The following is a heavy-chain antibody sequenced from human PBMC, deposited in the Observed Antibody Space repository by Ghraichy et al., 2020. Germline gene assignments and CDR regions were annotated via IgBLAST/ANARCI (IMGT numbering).Heavy chain of an antibody. V-gene: IGHV4-4*09. J-gene: IGHJ4*02. CDR2: IYTSGST. CDR3: ARHVTGYSSSWYSFQNTGSIAEFDY. D-gene: IGHD6-13*01. CDR1: GGSISSYY. Sequence: SETLSLTCTVSGGSISSYYWSWIRQPPGKGLEWIGYIYTSGSTNYNPSLKSRVTISVDTSKNQFSLKLSSVTAADTAVYYCARHVTGYSSSWYSFQNTGSIAEFDYWGQGTLVTVSS.